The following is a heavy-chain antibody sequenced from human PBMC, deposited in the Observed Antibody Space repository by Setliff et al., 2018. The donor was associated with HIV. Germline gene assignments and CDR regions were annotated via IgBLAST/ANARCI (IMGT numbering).Heavy chain of an antibody. CDR3: ARGKGVGGVIITGGLDV. CDR1: ATFTNVD. V-gene: IGHV1-8*01. CDR2: MNPNSGVS. J-gene: IGHJ6*04. Sequence: ASVKVSCKASATFTNVDIHWLRRATGQGLEWIGWMNPNSGVSGYGQKFQGRVTMTRDTSISTAYMELSSLTSEDTAVYYCARGKGVGGVIITGGLDVWGKGTTVTVSS. D-gene: IGHD3-10*01.